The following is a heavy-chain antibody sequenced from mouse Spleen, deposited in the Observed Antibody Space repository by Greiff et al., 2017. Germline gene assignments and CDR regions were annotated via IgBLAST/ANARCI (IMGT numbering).Heavy chain of an antibody. Sequence: EVQLQQSGPELVKPGASVKISCKASGYSFTGYFMNWVMQSHGKSLEWIGRINPYNGDTFYNQKFKGKATLTVDKSSSTAHMELRSLASEDSAVYYCARSAGDLGNYDAMDYWGQGTSVTVSS. CDR2: INPYNGDT. CDR3: ARSAGDLGNYDAMDY. J-gene: IGHJ4*01. D-gene: IGHD2-1*01. CDR1: GYSFTGYF. V-gene: IGHV1-20*02.